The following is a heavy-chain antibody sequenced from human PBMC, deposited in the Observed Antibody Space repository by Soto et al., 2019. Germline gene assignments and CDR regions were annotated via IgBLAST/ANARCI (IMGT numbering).Heavy chain of an antibody. J-gene: IGHJ4*02. CDR3: AKDSGIAAAGPMYYFDY. Sequence: PGGSLRLSCAASGFTFSSYAMSWVRQAPGKGLEWVSAISGSGGSTYYADSVKGRFTISRDNSKNTLYLQMNSLRAEDTAVYYCAKDSGIAAAGPMYYFDYWGQGTLVTVSS. D-gene: IGHD6-13*01. CDR2: ISGSGGST. V-gene: IGHV3-23*01. CDR1: GFTFSSYA.